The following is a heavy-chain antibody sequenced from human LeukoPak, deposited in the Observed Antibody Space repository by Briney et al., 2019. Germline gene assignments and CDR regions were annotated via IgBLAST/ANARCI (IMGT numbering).Heavy chain of an antibody. J-gene: IGHJ6*02. CDR3: ARHDPVGYYQHGMDV. D-gene: IGHD2-15*01. V-gene: IGHV4-59*08. CDR2: IYYTGAT. Sequence: SETLSLTSTVSGGSISGYFWSCIRQPPGQGLEFIGYIYYTGATLYNPSLKSRVTMSVDTSKNQFSLKLSSVTAADTAVYYCARHDPVGYYQHGMDVWGQGTTVTVSS. CDR1: GGSISGYF.